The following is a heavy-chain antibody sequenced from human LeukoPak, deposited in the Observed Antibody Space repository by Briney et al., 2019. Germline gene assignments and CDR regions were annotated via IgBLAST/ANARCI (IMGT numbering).Heavy chain of an antibody. D-gene: IGHD3-10*01. CDR3: ARAGYYGSGSYWPFRVPRVMDV. Sequence: GASVKVSCKASGYTFTIYAMNWVRQAPGQGLEWMGWINTNTGNPTYAQGFTGRSVFSLDTSVSTAYLQISSLKAEDTAVYYCARAGYYGSGSYWPFRVPRVMDVWGQGTTVTVSS. J-gene: IGHJ6*02. CDR1: GYTFTIYA. CDR2: INTNTGNP. V-gene: IGHV7-4-1*02.